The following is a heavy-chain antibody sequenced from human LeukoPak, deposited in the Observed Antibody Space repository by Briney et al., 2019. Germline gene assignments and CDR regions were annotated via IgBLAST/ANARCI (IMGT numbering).Heavy chain of an antibody. CDR2: ISAYNGNT. Sequence: ASVKVSCKASGYIFTSYGISWVRQAPGQGLEWMGWISAYNGNTNYAQKLQDRVTMTTDTSTSTAYMELRSLRSDDTAVYYCARWGDCSSTSCYGSSRWFDPWGQGTLVTVSS. D-gene: IGHD2-2*01. CDR1: GYIFTSYG. CDR3: ARWGDCSSTSCYGSSRWFDP. J-gene: IGHJ5*02. V-gene: IGHV1-18*01.